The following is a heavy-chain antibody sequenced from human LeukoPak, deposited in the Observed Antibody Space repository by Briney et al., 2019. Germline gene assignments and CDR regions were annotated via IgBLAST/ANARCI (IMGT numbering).Heavy chain of an antibody. CDR3: ARDEVMITFGGVIVKNWFDT. V-gene: IGHV1-18*01. Sequence: ASVKVSFMASGYTFTSCGIIGVRQSPGQGLEWMGWISAYNGNTNYAKKLQGGVIMTRVTLTSTAYMEMRSLRSDDTAVYYCARDEVMITFGGVIVKNWFDTWGQGTMVTVSS. CDR2: ISAYNGNT. CDR1: GYTFTSCG. D-gene: IGHD3-16*02. J-gene: IGHJ5*02.